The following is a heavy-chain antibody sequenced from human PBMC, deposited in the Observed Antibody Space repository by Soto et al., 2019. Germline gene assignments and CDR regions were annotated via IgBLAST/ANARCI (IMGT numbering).Heavy chain of an antibody. J-gene: IGHJ3*02. CDR2: IKQDGSEK. Sequence: GGSLRLSCAVSGFTFSRYWMSWVRQAPGKGLEWVANIKQDGSEKYYVDSVKGRFTISRDNAKNSWYLQMNSLRVEDTAVFYCARDLDQGCSGGSCYSTGAFDIWGQGTMVTVSS. D-gene: IGHD2-15*01. V-gene: IGHV3-7*01. CDR1: GFTFSRYW. CDR3: ARDLDQGCSGGSCYSTGAFDI.